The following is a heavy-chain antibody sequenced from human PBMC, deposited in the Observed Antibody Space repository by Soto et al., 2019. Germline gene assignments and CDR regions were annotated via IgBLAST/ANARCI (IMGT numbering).Heavy chain of an antibody. D-gene: IGHD3-10*02. CDR1: GITFSSYA. CDR3: AKQAGSCSWSPCDVDD. Sequence: HPGGYLRLSCEASGITFSSYAMSWVRQAPGKGLEWASAISAGGSSTYYADSVKGRFTIFRDNSKNTLYLQMYGLRDEDTAVYYCAKQAGSCSWSPCDVDDWGQGALVTVS. J-gene: IGHJ4*02. CDR2: ISAGGSST. V-gene: IGHV3-23*01.